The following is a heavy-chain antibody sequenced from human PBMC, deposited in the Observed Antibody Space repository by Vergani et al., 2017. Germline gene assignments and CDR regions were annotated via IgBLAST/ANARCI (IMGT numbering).Heavy chain of an antibody. CDR3: VRTGIIGGYPTAGLARY. V-gene: IGHV3-21*01. Sequence: EVQLVESGGSVVKPGGSLRLSCAASGLTFSSYSMTWVRQAPGKGLEWVSSVSSSGGDINYVDSVKGRFTTSRDNAKNSLYLQMNSLRAEDTAVYFCVRTGIIGGYPTAGLARYWGQGTLVTVSS. D-gene: IGHD5-12*01. J-gene: IGHJ4*02. CDR1: GLTFSSYS. CDR2: VSSSGGDI.